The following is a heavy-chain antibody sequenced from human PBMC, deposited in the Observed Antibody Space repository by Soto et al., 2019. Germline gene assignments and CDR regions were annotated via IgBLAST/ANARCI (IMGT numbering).Heavy chain of an antibody. J-gene: IGHJ4*01. D-gene: IGHD6-19*01. CDR3: ASVHVLVVAGSTFDY. Sequence: SETLSLTRTVSGYSISSGSYWKWLRQPPGRGPEWIASIYHGGTTFYNPSLKSRITISVDTSNNQFSLKLTSVTAADTAVYYCASVHVLVVAGSTFDYWVHGSLV. V-gene: IGHV4-38-2*02. CDR1: GYSISSGSY. CDR2: IYHGGTT.